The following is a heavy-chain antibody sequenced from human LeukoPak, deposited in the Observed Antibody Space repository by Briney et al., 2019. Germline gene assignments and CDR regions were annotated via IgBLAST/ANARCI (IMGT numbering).Heavy chain of an antibody. J-gene: IGHJ4*02. Sequence: SETLSLTCTVSGGSISSGGHYWSWIRQHPGKGLEWIGYIYYTGSSSYNPSLKSRISISVDTSKDQFSLKLSSVTAADTAVYFCARHGSGSYFEYWGQGALVIVSS. CDR2: IYYTGSS. D-gene: IGHD3-10*01. V-gene: IGHV4-31*03. CDR1: GGSISSGGHY. CDR3: ARHGSGSYFEY.